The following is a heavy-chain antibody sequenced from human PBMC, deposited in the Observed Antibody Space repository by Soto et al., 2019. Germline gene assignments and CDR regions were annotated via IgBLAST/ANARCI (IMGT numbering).Heavy chain of an antibody. CDR1: GGSISSYT. Sequence: TSETLSLTCTVSGGSISSYTWSWIRQPPGKGLEWIGYIYYSGSTNYNPSLKSRVTISVDTSKNQFSLKLSSVTAADTAVYYCARHQTIAAADLWGQGTLVTVSS. V-gene: IGHV4-59*08. CDR2: IYYSGST. D-gene: IGHD6-13*01. J-gene: IGHJ5*02. CDR3: ARHQTIAAADL.